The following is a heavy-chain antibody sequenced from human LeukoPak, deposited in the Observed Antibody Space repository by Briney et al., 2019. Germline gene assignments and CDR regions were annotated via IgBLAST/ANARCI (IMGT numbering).Heavy chain of an antibody. V-gene: IGHV4-30-4*08. CDR1: GGSFSSGDYY. J-gene: IGHJ4*02. Sequence: SETLSLTCTVPGGSFSSGDYYWSWIRQPPGKGPEWIGYIYYSGSTSYNPSLKSRVTISVDTSENQFSLKLSSVTAADTAVYYCARGATGYSSSWYAGPPLYYFDYWGQGTLVTVSS. CDR2: IYYSGST. D-gene: IGHD6-13*01. CDR3: ARGATGYSSSWYAGPPLYYFDY.